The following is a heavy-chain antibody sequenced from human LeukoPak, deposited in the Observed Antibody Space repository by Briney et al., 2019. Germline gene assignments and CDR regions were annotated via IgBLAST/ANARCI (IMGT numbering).Heavy chain of an antibody. CDR1: GISFSSFG. V-gene: IGHV3-30*02. CDR3: AKSQNYYDNSGYYYLDY. J-gene: IGHJ4*02. Sequence: GGSLRLSCAASGISFSSFGMHWVRQAPGKGLEWVTFIRYDGHNKYYADSVKGRLTISRDNSKNTLYLQMNSLRPEDTAVYYCAKSQNYYDNSGYYYLDYWGQGNLATVSS. D-gene: IGHD3-22*01. CDR2: IRYDGHNK.